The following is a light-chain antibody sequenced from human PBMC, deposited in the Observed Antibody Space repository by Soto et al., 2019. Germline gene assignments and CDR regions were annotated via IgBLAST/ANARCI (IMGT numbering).Light chain of an antibody. J-gene: IGKJ5*01. CDR2: AAS. CDR3: QQLLSYPIT. V-gene: IGKV1-9*01. Sequence: DIPLTQSPSFLSASVGDRVTIPCRASQGISSYLAWYQQKPGKAPKLLIYAASTLQSGVPLRFSGSGSGTSFTLTISSLQPEDFATYYCQQLLSYPITFGQGTRLEIK. CDR1: QGISSY.